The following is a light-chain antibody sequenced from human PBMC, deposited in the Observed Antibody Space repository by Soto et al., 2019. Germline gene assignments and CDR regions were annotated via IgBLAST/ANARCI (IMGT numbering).Light chain of an antibody. J-gene: IGKJ1*01. CDR1: QGIRSG. CDR3: LQDYNYPRT. CDR2: AAS. Sequence: AIQMTQSPSSLSASVGDRVTITCRASQGIRSGLGWYQEKPGKAPRLLIYAASSLQSGVPSRFSGSGSGTEFTLTISSLQPEDFATYYCLQDYNYPRTFGQGTKVDVK. V-gene: IGKV1-6*01.